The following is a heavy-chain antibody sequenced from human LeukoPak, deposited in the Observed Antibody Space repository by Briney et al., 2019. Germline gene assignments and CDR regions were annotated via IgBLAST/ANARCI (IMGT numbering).Heavy chain of an antibody. CDR3: ARDSAVTPGSFDY. Sequence: GGSLRPSCAASGSSFDDYAMHWVRQAPGKGLEWVSGINWNSGSIDYEESVKGRFTISRDNAKNSLYLQRSSLRAEDTAVYYWARDSAVTPGSFDYWGQGTLVTVSS. D-gene: IGHD4-17*01. CDR2: INWNSGSI. J-gene: IGHJ4*02. V-gene: IGHV3-9*01. CDR1: GSSFDDYA.